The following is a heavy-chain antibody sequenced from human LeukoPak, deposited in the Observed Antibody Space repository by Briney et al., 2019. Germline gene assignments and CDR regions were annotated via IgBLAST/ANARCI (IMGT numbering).Heavy chain of an antibody. V-gene: IGHV3-30*02. D-gene: IGHD3-22*01. J-gene: IGHJ4*02. CDR1: GFTFSSYG. CDR2: IRYDGSNK. CDR3: ARDLGPYYDSSGYYTAFDY. Sequence: GGSLRLSCAASGFTFSSYGMHWVRQAPGKGLEWVAFIRYDGSNKYYADSVKGRFTISRDNAKNTLYLQMNSLRAEDTAVYYCARDLGPYYDSSGYYTAFDYWGQGTLVTVSS.